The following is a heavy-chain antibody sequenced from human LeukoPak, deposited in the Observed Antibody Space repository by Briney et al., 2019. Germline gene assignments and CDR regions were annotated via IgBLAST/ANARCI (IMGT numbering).Heavy chain of an antibody. Sequence: VGALRLSSAASGFTFSSYWMSWVPQAPGKGLEWGANIKQDANEKNYVDSVEGRFTISRDNAKNSLCLQMNSLSAEDTAVFYCARGGGTFEYWGQGTLVTVPS. CDR2: IKQDANEK. J-gene: IGHJ4*02. CDR1: GFTFSSYW. CDR3: ARGGGTFEY. D-gene: IGHD3/OR15-3a*01. V-gene: IGHV3-7*01.